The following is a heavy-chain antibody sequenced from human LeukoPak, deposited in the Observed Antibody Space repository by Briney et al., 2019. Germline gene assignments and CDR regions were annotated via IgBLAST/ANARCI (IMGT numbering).Heavy chain of an antibody. J-gene: IGHJ4*02. CDR1: GFTFSSFW. CDR2: IKEDGSQK. Sequence: GGSLRLSCAASGFTFSSFWMTWVRQAPGKGLEWVANIKEDGSQKYYVDSVKGRFTISRDNAKNSLFLQTNSLRAEDTAVYSCARVIVTVPGQSDYFDYWGQGTLVTFSS. D-gene: IGHD2/OR15-2a*01. CDR3: ARVIVTVPGQSDYFDY. V-gene: IGHV3-7*03.